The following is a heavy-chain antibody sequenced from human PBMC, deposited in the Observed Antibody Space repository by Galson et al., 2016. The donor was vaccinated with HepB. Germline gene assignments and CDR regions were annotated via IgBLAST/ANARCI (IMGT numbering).Heavy chain of an antibody. CDR2: IYHSGRA. J-gene: IGHJ6*02. V-gene: IGHV4-30-2*01. CDR3: ARSERGVMDV. CDR1: GGSIGTAVYS. Sequence: TLSLTCTVSGGSIGTAVYSWTWIRQPPGKGLEWIGYIYHSGRAYYNPSLKSRVTISIDRSKNQFSLYLTSVTAADTAVYFCARSERGVMDVWGQGTTVTVSS.